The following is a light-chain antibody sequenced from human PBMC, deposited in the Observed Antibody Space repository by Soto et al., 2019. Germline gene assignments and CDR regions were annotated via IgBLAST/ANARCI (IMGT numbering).Light chain of an antibody. CDR2: DVS. CDR3: SSYASSSTSV. CDR1: SSDVGGYNY. J-gene: IGLJ1*01. V-gene: IGLV2-14*01. Sequence: QSVLTQPASVSGSPGQSITISCTGTSSDVGGYNYVSWYQQHPGKASKLMIYDVSNRPSGVSNRFSGSKSGNTASLTISGLQAEDEADYYCSSYASSSTSVFGTGTKVTGL.